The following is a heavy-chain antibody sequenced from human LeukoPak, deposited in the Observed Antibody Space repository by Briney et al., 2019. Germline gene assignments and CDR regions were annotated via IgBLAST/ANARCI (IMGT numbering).Heavy chain of an antibody. D-gene: IGHD3-10*01. J-gene: IGHJ4*02. CDR2: ISSSSSTI. Sequence: GGSLRLSCAASGFTFSSYGMTWVRQAPGKGLEWVSYISSSSSTIYYADSVKGRFTISRDNAKNSLYLQLNSLRAEDTAVYHCARDLTSDYYGSGIDYWGQGTLVTVSS. V-gene: IGHV3-48*01. CDR3: ARDLTSDYYGSGIDY. CDR1: GFTFSSYG.